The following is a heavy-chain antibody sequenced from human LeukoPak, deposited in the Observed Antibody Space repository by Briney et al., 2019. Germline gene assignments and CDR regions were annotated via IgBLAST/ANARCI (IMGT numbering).Heavy chain of an antibody. V-gene: IGHV4-4*07. J-gene: IGHJ6*03. D-gene: IGHD3-10*01. Sequence: SETLSLTCTVSGGSISSYYWGWIRQPAGKGLEWIGRIYTSGSTNYNPSLKSRVTMSVDTSKNQFSLKLSSVTAADTAVYYCAGTGSWVHYYYYMDVWGKGTTVTISS. CDR2: IYTSGST. CDR1: GGSISSYY. CDR3: AGTGSWVHYYYYMDV.